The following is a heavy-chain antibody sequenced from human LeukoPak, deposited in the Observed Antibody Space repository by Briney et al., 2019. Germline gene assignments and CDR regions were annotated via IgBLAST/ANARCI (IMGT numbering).Heavy chain of an antibody. CDR3: ARANFPYCSSTTCLFDY. CDR1: GYTFTDYY. D-gene: IGHD2-2*01. V-gene: IGHV1-2*02. J-gene: IGHJ4*02. Sequence: GASVKVSCKASGYTFTDYYMHWVRQAPGQGFEWMGWINPNDGDTNYAQKSQGRVTMTRDTSISTAHMEVSRLRSDDTAVYYCARANFPYCSSTTCLFDYWGQGTLVTVSS. CDR2: INPNDGDT.